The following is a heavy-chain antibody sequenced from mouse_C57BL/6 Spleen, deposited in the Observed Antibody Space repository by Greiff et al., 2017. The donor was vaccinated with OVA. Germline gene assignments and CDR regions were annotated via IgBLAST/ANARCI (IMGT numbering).Heavy chain of an antibody. V-gene: IGHV7-3*01. D-gene: IGHD2-1*01. CDR2: IRNKANGYTT. CDR1: GFTFTDYY. Sequence: EVKVVESGGGLVQPGGSLSLSCAASGFTFTDYYMSWVRQPPGKALEWLGFIRNKANGYTTEYSASVKGRFTISRDNSQSILYLQMNALRAEDSATYYCARYLLEYFDVWGTGTTVTVSS. J-gene: IGHJ1*03. CDR3: ARYLLEYFDV.